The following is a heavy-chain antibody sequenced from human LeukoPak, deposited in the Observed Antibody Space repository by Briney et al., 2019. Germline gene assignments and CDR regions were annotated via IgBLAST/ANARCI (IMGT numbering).Heavy chain of an antibody. Sequence: SETLSLTCTVSGGSISSSNYYWGWIRQPPGKGLEWIGNIYYSGSTYYKPSLKTRVTISVDTSKNQFSLRLTSVTAADTAVYYCARHASVDGNWPRPLDYWGQGSLVTVSS. CDR2: IYYSGST. CDR3: ARHASVDGNWPRPLDY. CDR1: GGSISSSNYY. D-gene: IGHD6-19*01. J-gene: IGHJ4*02. V-gene: IGHV4-39*01.